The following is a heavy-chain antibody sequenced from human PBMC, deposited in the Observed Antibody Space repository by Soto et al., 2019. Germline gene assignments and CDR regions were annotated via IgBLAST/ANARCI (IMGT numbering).Heavy chain of an antibody. D-gene: IGHD2-15*01. J-gene: IGHJ4*02. CDR3: GRVICSDPDDY. V-gene: IGHV3-7*01. CDR1: GFSFSSYW. Sequence: HPGGSLRLSCAASGFSFSSYWMSWVRQAPGKGLEWVANIKQDGSEKQYVDFVKGRFTISRDNAKNSLYLQMNSLRDEDTAVYYCGRVICSDPDDYWGQGTPVTVSS. CDR2: IKQDGSEK.